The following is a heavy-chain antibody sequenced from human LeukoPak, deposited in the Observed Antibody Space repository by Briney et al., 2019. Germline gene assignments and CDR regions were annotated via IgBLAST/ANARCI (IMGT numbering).Heavy chain of an antibody. D-gene: IGHD6-6*01. CDR2: IYYSGST. V-gene: IGHV4-39*07. J-gene: IGHJ3*02. Sequence: PSETLSLTCTVSGGFISSSSYYWGWIRQPPGKGLEWIGSIYYSGSTYYNPSLKSRVTISVDTSKNQFSLKLSSVTAADTAVYYCARVASSSFFFAFDIWGQGTMVTVSS. CDR3: ARVASSSFFFAFDI. CDR1: GGFISSSSYY.